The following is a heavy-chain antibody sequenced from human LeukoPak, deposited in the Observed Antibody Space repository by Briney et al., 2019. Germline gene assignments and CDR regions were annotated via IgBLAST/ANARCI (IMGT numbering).Heavy chain of an antibody. Sequence: PGGSLRLSCAASGFTFSNYAMSWVRQAPGKGLEWVSAISGSGGSTYYADSVKGRFTISRDNSKNTLYLQMNSLRAEDTAVYYCAKDARSPYCSGGSCYFDYWGQGTLVTVSS. CDR1: GFTFSNYA. V-gene: IGHV3-23*01. D-gene: IGHD2-15*01. CDR3: AKDARSPYCSGGSCYFDY. J-gene: IGHJ4*02. CDR2: ISGSGGST.